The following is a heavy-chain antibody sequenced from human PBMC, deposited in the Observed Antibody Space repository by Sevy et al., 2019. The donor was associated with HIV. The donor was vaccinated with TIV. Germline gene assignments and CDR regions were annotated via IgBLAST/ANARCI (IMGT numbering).Heavy chain of an antibody. V-gene: IGHV3-33*01. CDR1: GFIFNSYA. CDR3: VRDHNDSSEYYLIGAYDV. J-gene: IGHJ3*01. D-gene: IGHD3-22*01. CDR2: VFMDGTKE. Sequence: GESLKISCAASGFIFNSYAIHWVRQAPGKGLEWVAVVFMDGTKEFYAESVKGRFTISRDNSKKKVSLQMNSLRDEDTAVYYCVRDHNDSSEYYLIGAYDVWGQGTTVTVSS.